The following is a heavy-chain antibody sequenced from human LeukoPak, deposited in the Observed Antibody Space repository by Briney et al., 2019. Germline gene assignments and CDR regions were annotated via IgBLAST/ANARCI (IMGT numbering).Heavy chain of an antibody. CDR3: ARDTIPVDYGDYNFGYYFDY. Sequence: PGGSLRLSCAASGFTFSSYAMHWVRQAPGKGLEWVAVISYDGSNKYYADSVKGRFTISRDNSKNTLYLQMNSLRAEDTAVYYCARDTIPVDYGDYNFGYYFDYWGQGTLVTVSS. CDR1: GFTFSSYA. J-gene: IGHJ4*02. CDR2: ISYDGSNK. D-gene: IGHD4-17*01. V-gene: IGHV3-30*04.